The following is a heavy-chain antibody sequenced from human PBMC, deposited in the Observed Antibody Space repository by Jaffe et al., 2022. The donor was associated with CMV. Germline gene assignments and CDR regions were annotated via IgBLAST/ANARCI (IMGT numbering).Heavy chain of an antibody. D-gene: IGHD6-13*01. J-gene: IGHJ4*02. CDR2: IRSKAYGGTT. CDR3: TRDDRQQLVGWD. CDR1: GFTFGDYA. Sequence: EVQLVESGGGLVQPGRSLRLSCTASGFTFGDYAMSWVRQAPGKGLEWVGFIRSKAYGGTTEYAASVKGRFTISRDDSKSIAYLQMNSLKTEDTAVYYCTRDDRQQLVGWDWGQGTLVTVSS. V-gene: IGHV3-49*04.